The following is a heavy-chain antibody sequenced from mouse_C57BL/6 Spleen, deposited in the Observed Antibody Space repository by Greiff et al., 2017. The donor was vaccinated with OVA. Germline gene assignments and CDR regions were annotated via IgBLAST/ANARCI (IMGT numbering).Heavy chain of an antibody. CDR1: GYTFTDYE. Sequence: VQLQQSGAELVRPGASVTLSCKASGYTFTDYEMHWVKQTPVHGLEWIGAIDPETGGTAYNQKFKGKAILTADKSSSTAYMELRSLTSEDSAVDYCTRYYDGYYVYAMDYWGQGTSVTVSS. V-gene: IGHV1-15*01. J-gene: IGHJ4*01. CDR2: IDPETGGT. CDR3: TRYYDGYYVYAMDY. D-gene: IGHD2-3*01.